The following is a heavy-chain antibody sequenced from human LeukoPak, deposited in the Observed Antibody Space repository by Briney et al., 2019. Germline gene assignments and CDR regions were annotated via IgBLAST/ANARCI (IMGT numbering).Heavy chain of an antibody. V-gene: IGHV1-2*06. CDR3: ARQLGDYGSGHDY. D-gene: IGHD3-10*01. CDR2: INPNGGGT. J-gene: IGHJ4*02. Sequence: GASVKVSCKASGYTFTGYYMHWVRQAPGQGLEWMGRINPNGGGTNYAQKFQGRVTMTRDTSISTAYMELSRLRSDDTAVYYCARQLGDYGSGHDYWGQGTLVTVSS. CDR1: GYTFTGYY.